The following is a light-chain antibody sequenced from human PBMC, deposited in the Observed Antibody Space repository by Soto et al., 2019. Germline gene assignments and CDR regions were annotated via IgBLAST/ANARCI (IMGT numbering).Light chain of an antibody. CDR1: SSDVGGYRY. Sequence: QPVLTQPASVSGSPGQSITISCTGTSSDVGGYRYVSWYQHHPGKAPKLLIFEVTNRPSGVSNRFSGSKSGNTASLTIFGLQAEDEADYYCSSFTSSSTWVFGGGTKLTVL. J-gene: IGLJ3*02. CDR3: SSFTSSSTWV. V-gene: IGLV2-14*01. CDR2: EVT.